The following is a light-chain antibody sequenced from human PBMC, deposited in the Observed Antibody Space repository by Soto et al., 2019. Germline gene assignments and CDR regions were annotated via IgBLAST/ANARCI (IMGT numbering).Light chain of an antibody. CDR2: DAS. J-gene: IGKJ1*01. Sequence: DIQMTQSPSTLSASVGDRVTITCRASQSISSWLAWYQQKPGKAPKLLIYDASSLESGVPSRFSGSGSGTEFTLTISSLQPDDFAPYYCQQYNTYSRTFGQGTKVEI. CDR3: QQYNTYSRT. V-gene: IGKV1-5*01. CDR1: QSISSW.